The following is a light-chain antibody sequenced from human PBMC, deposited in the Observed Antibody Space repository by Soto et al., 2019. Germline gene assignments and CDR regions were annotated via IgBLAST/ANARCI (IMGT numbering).Light chain of an antibody. CDR1: QSVRGS. CDR2: AET. J-gene: IGKJ5*01. CDR3: QLRRDWPPSIT. V-gene: IGKV3-11*01. Sequence: EIVLTQSPATLSLSPGERATLSCRASQSVRGSLAWYQQRPGQAPRLLIYAETYRATGIPARFSGRGSGTDFALSISGLERADLAIYFCQLRRDWPPSITFGQGTRLEI.